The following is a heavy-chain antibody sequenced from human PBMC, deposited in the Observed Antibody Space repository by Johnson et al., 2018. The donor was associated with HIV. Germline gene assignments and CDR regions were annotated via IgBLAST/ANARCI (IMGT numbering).Heavy chain of an antibody. CDR1: GFTFSNYG. Sequence: VQLVESGGGVVQPGRSLRLSCAASGFTFSNYGMHWVRQAPGKGLEWVAVIWFDGNNKHYSDSVKGRFTISRDNSNNILYLQMNSLRVEDTAVYYCAKGAVATAAGGVALDIWGPGTMVTVS. CDR3: AKGAVATAAGGVALDI. J-gene: IGHJ3*02. D-gene: IGHD6-13*01. V-gene: IGHV3-33*06. CDR2: IWFDGNNK.